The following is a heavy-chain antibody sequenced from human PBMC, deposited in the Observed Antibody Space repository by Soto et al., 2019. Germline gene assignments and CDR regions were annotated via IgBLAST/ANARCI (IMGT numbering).Heavy chain of an antibody. V-gene: IGHV3-23*01. CDR1: GFTFSSYA. CDR3: AKTHRRDYDYIWGSYRRQEFDY. CDR2: ISGSGGST. J-gene: IGHJ4*02. D-gene: IGHD3-16*02. Sequence: EVQLLESGGGLVQPGGSLRLSCAASGFTFSSYAMSWVRQAPGKGLEWVSAISGSGGSTYYADSVKGRFTISRDNSKNTLYLQMNSLRAEDTAVYYCAKTHRRDYDYIWGSYRRQEFDYWGQGTLVTVSS.